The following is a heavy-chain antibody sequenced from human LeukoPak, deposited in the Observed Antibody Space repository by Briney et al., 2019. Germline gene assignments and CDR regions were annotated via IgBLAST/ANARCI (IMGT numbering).Heavy chain of an antibody. V-gene: IGHV4-39*07. CDR3: ARKGITIFGVVKGLDY. J-gene: IGHJ4*02. D-gene: IGHD3-3*01. CDR1: GGSISSGDYY. Sequence: SETLSLTRTVSGGSISSGDYYWSWIRQPPGKGLEWIGEINHSGSTNYNPSLKSRVTISVDTSKSQFSLKLSSVTAADTAVYYCARKGITIFGVVKGLDYWGQGTLVTVSS. CDR2: INHSGST.